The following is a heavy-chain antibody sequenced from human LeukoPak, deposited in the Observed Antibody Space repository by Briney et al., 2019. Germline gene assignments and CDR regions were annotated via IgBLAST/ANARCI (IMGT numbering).Heavy chain of an antibody. CDR1: GGSLSSGGNY. V-gene: IGHV4-30-2*01. CDR3: ARFGAAAGAAAGASFDY. CDR2: IYHSGST. D-gene: IGHD6-13*01. J-gene: IGHJ4*02. Sequence: KPPETLSLTCTVSGGSLSSGGNYGSWIRQPPGKGLGWIGYIYHSGSTYYNPSLKSRVTISVDRSKNQFSLKLSSVTAADTAVYYCARFGAAAGAAAGASFDYWGQGTLVTVSS.